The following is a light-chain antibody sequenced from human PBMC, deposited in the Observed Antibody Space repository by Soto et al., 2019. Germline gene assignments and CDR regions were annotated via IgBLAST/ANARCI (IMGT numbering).Light chain of an antibody. CDR3: ELYGGSPLS. Sequence: EIVLTQSPGTLSLSPGERATLSCRASQSLGSRRLAWYQQKPGQPPRLLIHAASTRATGIPDRFSGSGSGTDFTLTISRREPEDVAAYFCELYGGSPLSFGPGTKVDVK. CDR1: QSLGSRR. CDR2: AAS. J-gene: IGKJ3*01. V-gene: IGKV3-20*01.